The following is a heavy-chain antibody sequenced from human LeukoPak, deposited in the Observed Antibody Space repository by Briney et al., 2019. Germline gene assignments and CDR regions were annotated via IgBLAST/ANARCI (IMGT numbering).Heavy chain of an antibody. Sequence: SETLSLTCTVSGGSISSSSYYWGWIRQPPGKGLERIGSIYYSGSTYYNPSLKSRVTISVDTSKNQFSLKLSSVTAADTAVYYCARVDTEGTNFDLWGRGTLVTVSS. J-gene: IGHJ2*01. CDR1: GGSISSSSYY. V-gene: IGHV4-39*01. D-gene: IGHD5-12*01. CDR2: IYYSGST. CDR3: ARVDTEGTNFDL.